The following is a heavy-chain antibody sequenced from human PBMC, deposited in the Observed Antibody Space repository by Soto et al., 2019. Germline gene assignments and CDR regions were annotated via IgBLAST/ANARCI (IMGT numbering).Heavy chain of an antibody. J-gene: IGHJ6*04. CDR1: GYTFTGYY. CDR3: ARERYQVISDGMDV. Sequence: ASVKVSCKVSGYTFTGYYIHWVREAPGQGLEWMGWINPQTGGTSYAQKFQGRVTLSRDTSINTAYLELSRLRFDDAAVYFCARERYQVISDGMDVWGKGTMVTVSS. CDR2: INPQTGGT. D-gene: IGHD2-2*01. V-gene: IGHV1-2*02.